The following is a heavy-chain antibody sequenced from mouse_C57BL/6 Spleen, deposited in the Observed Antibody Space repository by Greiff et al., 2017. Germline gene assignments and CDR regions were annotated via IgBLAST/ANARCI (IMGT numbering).Heavy chain of an antibody. CDR2: IYPSDSET. CDR1: GYTFTSYW. V-gene: IGHV1-61*01. CDR3: ARNGKYVDYAMDY. J-gene: IGHJ4*01. D-gene: IGHD2-1*01. Sequence: QVQLQQPGAELVRPGSSVKLSCKASGYTFTSYWMDWVKQRPGQGLEWIGNIYPSDSETHYNQKFKDKATLTVDKSSSTAYMQLSSLTSEDSAVYYCARNGKYVDYAMDYWGQGTSVTVAS.